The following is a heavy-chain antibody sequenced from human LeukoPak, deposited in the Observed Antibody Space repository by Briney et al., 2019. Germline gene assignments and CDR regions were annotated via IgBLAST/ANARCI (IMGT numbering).Heavy chain of an antibody. CDR2: ISAYNGNT. CDR3: ARDQAAAGTGDAFDI. D-gene: IGHD6-13*01. CDR1: GYTFTSYG. J-gene: IGHJ3*02. V-gene: IGHV1-18*04. Sequence: ASVKVSCKASGYTFTSYGISWVRQAPGQGLEWMGWISAYNGNTNYAQKLQGRVTMTTDTSTSTAYMELRSPRSDDTAVYYCARDQAAAGTGDAFDIWGQVTMVTVSS.